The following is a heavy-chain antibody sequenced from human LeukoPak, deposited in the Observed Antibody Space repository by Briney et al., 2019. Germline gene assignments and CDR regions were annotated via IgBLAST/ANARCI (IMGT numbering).Heavy chain of an antibody. D-gene: IGHD5-18*01. CDR2: INNSGSNI. CDR3: ARDRSYGSFNY. Sequence: QAGGSLRLSCAPSGFTFSSLEMNWVRQAPGKGLEWVSYINNSGSNIYYADSVKGRFTISRANAKNSLYLQMSSLRAEDTAVYYCARDRSYGSFNYWGQGTLVTVSS. J-gene: IGHJ4*02. V-gene: IGHV3-48*03. CDR1: GFTFSSLE.